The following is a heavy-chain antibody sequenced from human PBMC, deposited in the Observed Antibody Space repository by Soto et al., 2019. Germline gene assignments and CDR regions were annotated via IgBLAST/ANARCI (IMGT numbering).Heavy chain of an antibody. CDR3: TRELFGVRTFDM. CDR2: IRSNASDGTA. J-gene: IGHJ3*02. CDR1: GFTFGDYA. D-gene: IGHD3-10*01. Sequence: EVQLVESGGDLVQPGRSLRLSCTTSGFTFGDYAMSWLRQAPGKGLEWVSFIRSNASDGTAEYAASVKGRFNISRHDSKSIAYLQMNSLKSEDRGVYYCTRELFGVRTFDMWGQGTMVTVSS. V-gene: IGHV3-49*03.